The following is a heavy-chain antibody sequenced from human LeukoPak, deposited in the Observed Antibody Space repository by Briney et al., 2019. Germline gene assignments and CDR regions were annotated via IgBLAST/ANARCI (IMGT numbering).Heavy chain of an antibody. Sequence: PGGSLRLSCAASGFTVSRNYMNWVRQAPGKGLEWVSIIYSGGDTYYADSVKGRFTISRDNSKNTLYLQMNSLRPEDTAVYYCTRGPGSTWYSDYWGQGTLVTVSS. CDR1: GFTVSRNY. CDR3: TRGPGSTWYSDY. V-gene: IGHV3-66*02. J-gene: IGHJ4*02. CDR2: IYSGGDT. D-gene: IGHD6-13*01.